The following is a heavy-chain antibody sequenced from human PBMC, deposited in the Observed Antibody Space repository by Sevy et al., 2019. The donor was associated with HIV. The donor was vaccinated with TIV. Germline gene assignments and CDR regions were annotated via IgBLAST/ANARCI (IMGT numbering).Heavy chain of an antibody. D-gene: IGHD3-22*01. CDR2: IYYSGST. CDR1: GGSISSSSYY. V-gene: IGHV4-39*01. J-gene: IGHJ4*02. Sequence: SETLSLTCTVSGGSISSSSYYWGWIRQPPGKGLEWIGSIYYSGSTYYNPSLKSRVTISVDTSKNRFSLKLSFVTAADTAVYYCVGIYYDSSGYYFLSFDYWGQGTLVTVSS. CDR3: VGIYYDSSGYYFLSFDY.